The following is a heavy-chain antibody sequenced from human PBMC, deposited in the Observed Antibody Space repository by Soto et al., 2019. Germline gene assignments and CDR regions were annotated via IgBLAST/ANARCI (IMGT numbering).Heavy chain of an antibody. D-gene: IGHD3-9*01. J-gene: IGHJ6*02. Sequence: PGGSLRLSCAASGFTFSSYAMSWVRQAPGKGLEWVSAISGSGGSTYYADSVKGRFTISRDNSKNTLYLQMNSLKTEDTAVYYCTRDSALLRYFDWAQNYYYYGMDVWGQGTTVTVSS. CDR1: GFTFSSYA. CDR2: ISGSGGST. V-gene: IGHV3-23*01. CDR3: TRDSALLRYFDWAQNYYYYGMDV.